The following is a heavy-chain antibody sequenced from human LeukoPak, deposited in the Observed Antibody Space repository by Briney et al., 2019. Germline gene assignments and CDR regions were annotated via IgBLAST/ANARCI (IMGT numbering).Heavy chain of an antibody. CDR2: IRSKANRYAT. Sequence: GGSLRLSCAASGFTFSGSAMHWVRQASGKGLEWVGRIRSKANRYATAYAASVKGRFTISRDDSKNTAYLQMNSLKTEDTAVYYCTSGYCSSTSCFDYWGQGTLVTVSS. J-gene: IGHJ4*02. D-gene: IGHD2-2*03. CDR1: GFTFSGSA. V-gene: IGHV3-73*01. CDR3: TSGYCSSTSCFDY.